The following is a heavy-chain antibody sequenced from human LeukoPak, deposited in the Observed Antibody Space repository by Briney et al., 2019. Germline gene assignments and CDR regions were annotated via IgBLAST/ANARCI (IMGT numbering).Heavy chain of an antibody. Sequence: ASVKVSCKASGYTFTGYYMHWVRQAPGQGLEWMGWINPNSGGTDCAQKFQGRVTMTRDTSISTAYMELSRLRSDDTAVYYCARADTAFGYYYYMDVWGKGTTVTISS. CDR3: ARADTAFGYYYYMDV. D-gene: IGHD5-18*01. CDR1: GYTFTGYY. CDR2: INPNSGGT. V-gene: IGHV1-2*02. J-gene: IGHJ6*03.